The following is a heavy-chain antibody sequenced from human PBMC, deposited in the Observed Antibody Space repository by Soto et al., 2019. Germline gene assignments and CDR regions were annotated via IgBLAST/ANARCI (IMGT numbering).Heavy chain of an antibody. Sequence: LRLSCAVYVFNITTYGVPWFRQIPGKGLEWVAVIWYDGSKTNYGDSVKGRFTISRDTSKNTVFLQLSSLRADDTAVYYCTRDGGSGIDYWGQGTLVTVSS. CDR1: VFNITTYG. CDR2: IWYDGSKT. D-gene: IGHD6-19*01. V-gene: IGHV3-33*01. J-gene: IGHJ4*02. CDR3: TRDGGSGIDY.